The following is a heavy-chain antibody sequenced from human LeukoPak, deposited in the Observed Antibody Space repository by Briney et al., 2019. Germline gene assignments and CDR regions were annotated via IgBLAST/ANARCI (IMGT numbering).Heavy chain of an antibody. D-gene: IGHD6-13*01. CDR2: IWFDGSNK. J-gene: IGHJ4*02. Sequence: GGPLRLSCAASGFTFSSHAMSWVRQAPGKGLEWVAVIWFDGSNKYYAESVKGRFTISRDNSKNTLYLQMNSLRAEDTAVYYCASAAGPFDNWGQGTLVTVSS. CDR3: ASAAGPFDN. CDR1: GFTFSSHA. V-gene: IGHV3-33*08.